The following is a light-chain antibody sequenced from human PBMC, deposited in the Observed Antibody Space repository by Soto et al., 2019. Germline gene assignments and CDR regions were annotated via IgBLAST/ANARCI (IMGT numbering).Light chain of an antibody. Sequence: QSALTQPPSASGSPGQSVTISCTGTSSDVGAYSYVSWYQQHPGKAPKLMIYEVSKRPSGVPDRFSGSKSGNTASLTVSGLQAEDEADYYCSSYAGSNNFVVFGGGTKLNVL. J-gene: IGLJ2*01. CDR3: SSYAGSNNFVV. CDR2: EVS. CDR1: SSDVGAYSY. V-gene: IGLV2-8*01.